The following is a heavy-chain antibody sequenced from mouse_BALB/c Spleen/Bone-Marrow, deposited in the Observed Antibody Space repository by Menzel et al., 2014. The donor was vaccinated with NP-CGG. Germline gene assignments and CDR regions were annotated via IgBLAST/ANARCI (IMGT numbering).Heavy chain of an antibody. CDR3: ARWEYYAMDY. CDR1: GFNIKDTY. CDR2: IDPANGNT. J-gene: IGHJ4*01. D-gene: IGHD4-1*01. V-gene: IGHV14-3*02. Sequence: EVQLQESGAELVKPGASVKLSCTASGFNIKDTYMHWVKQRPEQGLEWIGRIDPANGNTKYDPKFQGKATITADTSSNTAYLQLSSLTSEDAAVYYCARWEYYAMDYWGQGTSVTVSS.